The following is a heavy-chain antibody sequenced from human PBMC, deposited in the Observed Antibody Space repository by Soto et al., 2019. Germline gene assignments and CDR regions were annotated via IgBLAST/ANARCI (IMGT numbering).Heavy chain of an antibody. CDR2: IIPIFGTA. V-gene: IGHV1-69*01. J-gene: IGHJ4*02. CDR3: ARDYSGYDSVEPGDY. D-gene: IGHD5-12*01. Sequence: QVQLVQSGAEVKKPGSSVKVSCKASGGTFSSYAISWVRQAPGQGLEWMGGIIPIFGTANYAQKCQGRVTITADEATSTAYMELSSLRSEDTAVYYCARDYSGYDSVEPGDYWGQGTLVTVSS. CDR1: GGTFSSYA.